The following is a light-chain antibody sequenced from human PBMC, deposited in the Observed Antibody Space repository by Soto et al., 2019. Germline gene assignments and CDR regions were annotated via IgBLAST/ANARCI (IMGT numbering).Light chain of an antibody. CDR2: EVT. CDR3: SSYTNINTRACV. V-gene: IGLV2-14*01. J-gene: IGLJ1*01. CDR1: SSDVGGYDY. Sequence: QSALTQPASVSGSPGQSITISCTGTSSDVGGYDYVSWYQRHPGKAPKLIIYEVTDRPSGVSNRFSGSKSGNTASLTISGLQAEDEAEYYCSSYTNINTRACVFGTGTKVTVL.